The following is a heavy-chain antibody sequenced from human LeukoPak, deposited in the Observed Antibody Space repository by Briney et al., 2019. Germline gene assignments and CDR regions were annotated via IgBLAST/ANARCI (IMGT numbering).Heavy chain of an antibody. CDR2: ISWNSGSI. V-gene: IGHV3-9*03. CDR1: GFTFDDYA. Sequence: GGSLRFSCAASGFTFDDYAMHWVRQAPGKGLEWVSGISWNSGSIGYADSVKGRFTISRDNAKNSLYLQMNSLRAEDMALYYCAKDKGVGATRGIDYWGQGTLVTVSS. CDR3: AKDKGVGATRGIDY. J-gene: IGHJ4*02. D-gene: IGHD1-26*01.